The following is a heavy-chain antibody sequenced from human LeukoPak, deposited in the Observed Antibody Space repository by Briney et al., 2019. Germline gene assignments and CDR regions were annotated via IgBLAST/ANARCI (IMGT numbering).Heavy chain of an antibody. D-gene: IGHD5-12*01. V-gene: IGHV3-30*18. CDR2: ISYDGSNK. Sequence: GGSLRLSCAASGFTFSSYGMHWVRQAPGKGLEWVAVISYDGSNKYYADSVKGRFTISRDNSKNTLYLQMNSLRAEDTAVYYCAKGQVVATNYYYYYYMDVWGKGTTVTVSS. CDR1: GFTFSSYG. J-gene: IGHJ6*03. CDR3: AKGQVVATNYYYYYYMDV.